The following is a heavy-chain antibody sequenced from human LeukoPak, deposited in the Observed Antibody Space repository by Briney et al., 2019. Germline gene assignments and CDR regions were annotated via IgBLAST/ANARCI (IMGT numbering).Heavy chain of an antibody. D-gene: IGHD3-22*01. CDR1: GYTFTGYY. CDR3: ARSDGFSGYSSLGDS. V-gene: IGHV1-2*02. J-gene: IGHJ5*01. Sequence: ASVKVSCKASGYTFTGYYMHWVRQAPGQGLEWMGWINPNSGDTNYAQKFQGRVTMTRDTSISTAYMELSRLSSDDTAVYYCARSDGFSGYSSLGDSWGQGTLVTVSS. CDR2: INPNSGDT.